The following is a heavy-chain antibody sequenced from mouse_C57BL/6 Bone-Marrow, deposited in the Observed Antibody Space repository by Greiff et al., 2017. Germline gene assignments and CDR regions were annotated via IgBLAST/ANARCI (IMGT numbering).Heavy chain of an antibody. CDR2: IYPGGGDT. CDR1: GYAFSSSW. J-gene: IGHJ2*01. Sequence: QVQLQQSGPELVKPGASMKISCKASGYAFSSSWMNWVKQRPGKGLAWIGRIYPGGGDTNYNGKFKGKATLTADKSSSTAYMQLSSLTSEDSAVYCCAREELDEGWGQGTTLTVSS. CDR3: AREELDEG. V-gene: IGHV1-82*01.